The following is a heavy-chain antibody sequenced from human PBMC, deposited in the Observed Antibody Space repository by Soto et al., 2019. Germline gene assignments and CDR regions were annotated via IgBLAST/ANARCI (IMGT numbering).Heavy chain of an antibody. CDR1: GFTFSSYE. CDR2: ISSAGDSS. V-gene: IGHV3-48*03. Sequence: GGSLRLSCAASGFTFSSYEMNWVRQAPGKTLEWVSYISSAGDSSYYADSVKSRFTISRDNAKNSLYLQMNSLRVEDTAVYYCARVYCSTTTCHVQAFDSWGQGTLVPSPQ. D-gene: IGHD2-2*01. J-gene: IGHJ4*02. CDR3: ARVYCSTTTCHVQAFDS.